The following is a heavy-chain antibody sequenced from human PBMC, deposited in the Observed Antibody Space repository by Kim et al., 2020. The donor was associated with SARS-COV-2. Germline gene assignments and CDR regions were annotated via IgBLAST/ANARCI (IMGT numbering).Heavy chain of an antibody. CDR1: GYTFTSYD. Sequence: ASVKVSCKASGYTFTSYDINWVRQATGQGLEWMGWMNPNSGNTGYAQKFQGRVTMTRNTSISTAYMELSSLRSEDTAVYYCARTLRRGYWFDPWGQGTLVTVSS. D-gene: IGHD3-22*01. CDR2: MNPNSGNT. J-gene: IGHJ5*02. V-gene: IGHV1-8*01. CDR3: ARTLRRGYWFDP.